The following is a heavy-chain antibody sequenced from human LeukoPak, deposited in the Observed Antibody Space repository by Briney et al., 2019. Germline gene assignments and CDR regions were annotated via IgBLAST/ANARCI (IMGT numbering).Heavy chain of an antibody. Sequence: PSQTLSLTCTVSGGSISSGDYYWSWIRQPPGKGLEWIGYIYYSGSTYYNPSLKSRVTISVDTSKNQFSLMLSSVTAADTAVYYCARENPYCSSTSCYQGHYFDYWGQGTLVTVSS. CDR2: IYYSGST. J-gene: IGHJ4*02. CDR3: ARENPYCSSTSCYQGHYFDY. CDR1: GGSISSGDYY. D-gene: IGHD2-2*01. V-gene: IGHV4-30-4*01.